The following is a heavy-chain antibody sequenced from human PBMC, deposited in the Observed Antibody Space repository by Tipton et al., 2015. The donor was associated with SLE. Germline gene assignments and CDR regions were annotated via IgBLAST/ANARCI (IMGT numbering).Heavy chain of an antibody. CDR1: RFTFITYG. V-gene: IGHV3-23*01. J-gene: IGHJ4*02. CDR3: ARAYIEGDYFDY. D-gene: IGHD1-26*01. Sequence: GSLRLSCAASRFTFITYGMRWVRQSPEKGLEWVSSISGSDGSTYYADSVKGRFTISRDNSKNTLYLQMNSLKAEDTAVYYCARAYIEGDYFDYWGQGTLVSVSS. CDR2: ISGSDGST.